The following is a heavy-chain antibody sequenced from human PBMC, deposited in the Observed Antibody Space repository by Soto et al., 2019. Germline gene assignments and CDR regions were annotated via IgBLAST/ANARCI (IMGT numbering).Heavy chain of an antibody. CDR3: ARGWGYFDSSGFPYLCAMDV. Sequence: GGSLRLSCAASGFTFSTYWMSWVRQAPGKGLEWVANIKEDGSEKYYVDSVEGRFTISRDNAKNSLYLQMTSLRAEDTALYYCARGWGYFDSSGFPYLCAMDVWGQGTTVTVSS. D-gene: IGHD3-22*01. CDR1: GFTFSTYW. J-gene: IGHJ6*02. CDR2: IKEDGSEK. V-gene: IGHV3-7*01.